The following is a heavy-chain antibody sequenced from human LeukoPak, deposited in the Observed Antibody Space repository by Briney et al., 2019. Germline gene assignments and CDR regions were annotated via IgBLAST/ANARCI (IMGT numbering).Heavy chain of an antibody. D-gene: IGHD1-26*01. V-gene: IGHV3-15*01. Sequence: GGSLRLSCAASGFTFSNAWMSWGRQAPGKGLEWIGRIKSKADGATADYAAPVKGRFTISRDDSKNTLYLQMNSLKTEDTAIYYCTTISSGRALGYWGQGTLVTVSP. J-gene: IGHJ4*02. CDR1: GFTFSNAW. CDR2: IKSKADGATA. CDR3: TTISSGRALGY.